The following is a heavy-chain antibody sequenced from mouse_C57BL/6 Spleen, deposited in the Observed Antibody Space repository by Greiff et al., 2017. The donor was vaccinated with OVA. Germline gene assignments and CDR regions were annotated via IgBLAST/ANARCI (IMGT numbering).Heavy chain of an antibody. CDR3: ARWDDYDERAMDY. Sequence: VQLQQSGAELVRPGTSVKVSCKASGYAFTNYLIEWVKQRPGQGLEWIGVFNPGSGGTNYNEKFKGKATLTADKSSSTAYMQFSRLTTEDSAVYICARWDDYDERAMDYWGQGTSVTVSA. CDR1: GYAFTNYL. V-gene: IGHV1-54*01. CDR2: FNPGSGGT. D-gene: IGHD2-4*01. J-gene: IGHJ4*01.